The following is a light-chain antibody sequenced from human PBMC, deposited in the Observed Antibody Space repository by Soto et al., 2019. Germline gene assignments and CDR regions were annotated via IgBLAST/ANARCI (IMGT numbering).Light chain of an antibody. CDR2: AAS. CDR1: QSISTY. CDR3: QQTYITPQT. Sequence: DIQMTQSPSSLSASLGDRATITCRASQSISTYLNWYQQRPGKAPNLLIYAASSLQSGVPSRFSGSGTGTDFTLTINNLQPEDFATYYCQQTYITPQTFGQGTRVEIK. V-gene: IGKV1-39*01. J-gene: IGKJ1*01.